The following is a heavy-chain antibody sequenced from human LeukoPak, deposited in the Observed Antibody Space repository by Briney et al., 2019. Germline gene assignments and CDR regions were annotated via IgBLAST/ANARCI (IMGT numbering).Heavy chain of an antibody. V-gene: IGHV3-23*01. D-gene: IGHD6-13*01. Sequence: GSLRLSCAASGFTFSTYVMSWVRQAPGKGLEWVSVISDSGGIRYYADSVTGRFTISRDNDKNSLYLQMNSLRAEDTAVYYCERDIATAGHLAFDYWGQGILVTVSS. J-gene: IGHJ4*02. CDR1: GFTFSTYV. CDR2: ISDSGGIR. CDR3: ERDIATAGHLAFDY.